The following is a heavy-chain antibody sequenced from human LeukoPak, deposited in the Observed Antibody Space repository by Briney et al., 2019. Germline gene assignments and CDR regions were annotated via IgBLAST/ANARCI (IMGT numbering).Heavy chain of an antibody. J-gene: IGHJ4*02. CDR2: IKQDGSEK. Sequence: GGSLRLSCAASGFTFSSYWMSWVRQAPGKGLEWVANIKQDGSEKYYVDSVKGRFTISRDNAKNSLYLQMNSLRAEDTAVYCCASLHGSPTYYYDSSGSPLDYWGQGTLVTVSS. V-gene: IGHV3-7*01. CDR1: GFTFSSYW. CDR3: ASLHGSPTYYYDSSGSPLDY. D-gene: IGHD3-22*01.